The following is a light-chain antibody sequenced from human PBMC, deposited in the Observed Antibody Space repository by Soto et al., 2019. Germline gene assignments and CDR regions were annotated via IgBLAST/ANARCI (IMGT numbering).Light chain of an antibody. CDR1: QSLSSSQ. CDR2: DAS. Sequence: EVRLKQSPGALSLSTGERATLSCRASQSLSSSQLAWYQQKPGQAPRLLIHDASSRATGISDRFTGSGSGTDFTLTITTLEPEDFAVYYCQQYGSSPRTFGLGTKVDIK. V-gene: IGKV3-20*01. J-gene: IGKJ1*01. CDR3: QQYGSSPRT.